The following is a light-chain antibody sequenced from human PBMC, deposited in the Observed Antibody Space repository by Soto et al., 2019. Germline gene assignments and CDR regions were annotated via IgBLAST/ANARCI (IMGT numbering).Light chain of an antibody. J-gene: IGLJ1*01. CDR3: GSWDSSLSAYV. CDR1: SSNIGGNS. CDR2: DDN. V-gene: IGLV1-51*01. Sequence: QSLLTQPPSVSAAPGQKVTISCSGSSSNIGGNSVSWYQQLPGTAPELLIYDDNKRPSGIPDRFSGSKSGTSATLGITGVQTGDEADYYCGSWDSSLSAYVVGNGTKVTVL.